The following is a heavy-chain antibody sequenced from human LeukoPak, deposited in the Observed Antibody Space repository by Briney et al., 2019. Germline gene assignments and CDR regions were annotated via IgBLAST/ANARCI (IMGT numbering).Heavy chain of an antibody. CDR3: ARGAVDYYDSSGYSGGMDV. D-gene: IGHD3-22*01. J-gene: IGHJ6*02. Sequence: GGSLRLSCAASGLSFSDYYMYWIRQAPGKGLEWVSFISGSSSDTNYADSVKGRFTISRDNAKNSLYLQMNSLRAEDTAVYYCARGAVDYYDSSGYSGGMDVWGQGTTVTVSS. V-gene: IGHV3-11*06. CDR2: ISGSSSDT. CDR1: GLSFSDYY.